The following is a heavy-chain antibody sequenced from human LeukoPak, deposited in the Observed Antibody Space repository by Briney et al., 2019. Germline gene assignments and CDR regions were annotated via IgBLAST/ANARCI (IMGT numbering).Heavy chain of an antibody. V-gene: IGHV1-18*01. CDR2: ISAYNGNT. CDR1: GYTFTSYG. D-gene: IGHD6-6*01. CDR3: ASVEYSSSSCWFDP. Sequence: GASVKVSCKASGYTFTSYGISWVRQAPGQGLEWMGWISAYNGNTNYAQKLQGRVTMTTDTSTSTAYMELRSLRSDDTAVYYCASVEYSSSSCWFDPWGQGTLVTVSS. J-gene: IGHJ5*02.